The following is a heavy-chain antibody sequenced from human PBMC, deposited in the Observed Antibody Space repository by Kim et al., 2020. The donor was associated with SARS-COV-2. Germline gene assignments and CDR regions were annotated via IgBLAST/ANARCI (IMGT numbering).Heavy chain of an antibody. CDR2: INTYSGGA. Sequence: ASVKVSCKTSGYTFTAFYIHWVRQAPGQGLEWVGRINTYSGGANYARKFQGKVTITTDTSIDTAYMDLSGLTSDDTAVYFCTRDDTSGYSVYWGQGTRV. CDR1: GYTFTAFY. D-gene: IGHD5-18*01. V-gene: IGHV1-2*06. J-gene: IGHJ4*02. CDR3: TRDDTSGYSVY.